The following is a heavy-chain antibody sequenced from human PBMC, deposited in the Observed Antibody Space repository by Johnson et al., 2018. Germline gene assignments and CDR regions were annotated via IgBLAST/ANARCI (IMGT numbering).Heavy chain of an antibody. D-gene: IGHD1-14*01. V-gene: IGHV3-7*01. Sequence: VQLVESGGGLVQPGGSLRVSCVASGFTFSRFWMSWVRQAPGKGLEWVADINQDGRQKRYVDSVKGRFTISRKNAKNSVSLEMNSLTAAETGLYYCAKDNRNSAPLDAFDVWGQGTMVSVSS. CDR1: GFTFSRFW. J-gene: IGHJ3*01. CDR3: AKDNRNSAPLDAFDV. CDR2: INQDGRQK.